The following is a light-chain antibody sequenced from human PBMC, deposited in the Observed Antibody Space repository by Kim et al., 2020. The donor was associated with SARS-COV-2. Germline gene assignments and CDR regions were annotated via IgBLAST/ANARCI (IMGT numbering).Light chain of an antibody. J-gene: IGLJ3*02. V-gene: IGLV6-57*01. CDR2: GYN. CDR1: SGSSARNY. CDR3: QSYDSSNHWV. Sequence: KTVTIPCTRSSGSSARNYVQWDQQRPHSSPTTVVYGYNQSPAGVPDRFSGSIDSASNAAALTISGLKTEDEADDYCQSYDSSNHWVFGGGTKLTVL.